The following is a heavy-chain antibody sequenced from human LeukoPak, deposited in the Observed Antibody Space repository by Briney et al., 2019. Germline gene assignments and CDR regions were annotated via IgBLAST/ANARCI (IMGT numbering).Heavy chain of an antibody. V-gene: IGHV1-8*03. CDR2: MNPNSGNT. CDR1: GYTFTSYD. CDR3: ARDYGDYGTNWFDP. D-gene: IGHD4-17*01. Sequence: SXXVSCKASGYTFTSYDINWVRQATGQGLEWMGWMNPNSGNTGYAQKFQGRVTITRNTSISTAYMELSSLRSEDTAVYYCARDYGDYGTNWFDPWGQGTLVTVSS. J-gene: IGHJ5*02.